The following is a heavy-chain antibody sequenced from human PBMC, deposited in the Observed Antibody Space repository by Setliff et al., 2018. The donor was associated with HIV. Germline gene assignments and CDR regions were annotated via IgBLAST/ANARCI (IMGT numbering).Heavy chain of an antibody. J-gene: IGHJ4*02. D-gene: IGHD6-6*01. CDR3: AKTVALLRAARLDLDY. CDR2: ISPSSGGT. V-gene: IGHV3-23*01. Sequence: LRLSCAASGFTFRNYAMTWVRQAPGKGLEWVSTISPSSGGTNYADSVKGRFTISRDNSKNILYLQMNSLRVEDSAVYYCAKTVALLRAARLDLDYWGQGTLVTVSA. CDR1: GFTFRNYA.